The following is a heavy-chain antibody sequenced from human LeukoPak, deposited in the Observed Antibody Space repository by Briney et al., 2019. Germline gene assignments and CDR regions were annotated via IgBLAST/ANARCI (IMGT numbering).Heavy chain of an antibody. J-gene: IGHJ4*02. D-gene: IGHD5-18*01. Sequence: PGGSLRLSCAASGFTFSNYWMHWVRQAPGKGLVWVSHINSDGSSTSYADSVKGRFTISRDIAKNTLYLQMNSLRAEDTAVYYCARDGGIQQWSHFDYWGQGTLVTVSS. CDR1: GFTFSNYW. V-gene: IGHV3-74*01. CDR3: ARDGGIQQWSHFDY. CDR2: INSDGSST.